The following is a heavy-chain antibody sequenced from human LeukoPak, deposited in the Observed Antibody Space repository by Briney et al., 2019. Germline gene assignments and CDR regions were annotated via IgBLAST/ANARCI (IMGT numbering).Heavy chain of an antibody. CDR1: GFTFSSYS. D-gene: IGHD6-13*01. CDR2: ISSSRSYI. V-gene: IGHV3-21*01. CDR3: ARFIAAPYYFDY. Sequence: GGSLRLSCAASGFTFSSYSMSWVRQAPGKGLEWVSFISSSRSYIYYADSVKGRFTISRDNAKNSLYLQMNSLRAEDTAVYYCARFIAAPYYFDYWGRGTLVTVSS. J-gene: IGHJ4*02.